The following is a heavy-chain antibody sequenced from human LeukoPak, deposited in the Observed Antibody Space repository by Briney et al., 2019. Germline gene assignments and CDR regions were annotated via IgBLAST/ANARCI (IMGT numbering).Heavy chain of an antibody. J-gene: IGHJ4*02. V-gene: IGHV3-11*06. Sequence: GRFTISRDNAKNSLYLQMNSLRAEDTAVYYCARRYCSSTSCYPHFDYWGQGTLVTVSS. D-gene: IGHD2-2*01. CDR3: ARRYCSSTSCYPHFDY.